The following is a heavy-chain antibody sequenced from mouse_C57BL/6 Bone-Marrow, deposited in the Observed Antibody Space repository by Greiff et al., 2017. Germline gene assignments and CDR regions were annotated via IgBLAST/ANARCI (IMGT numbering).Heavy chain of an antibody. D-gene: IGHD2-3*01. V-gene: IGHV1-76*01. CDR2: IYPGSANT. CDR3: ARVEWLLPYYFDY. CDR1: GYTFTAYY. Sequence: QVQLQQSGAELVRPGASVKLSCKASGYTFTAYYINWVKQRPGQGLEWIARIYPGSANTYYNEKFKGKATLTGEKSSSTAYMQLSSLTSEDSAVYFCARVEWLLPYYFDYWGQGTTLTVSS. J-gene: IGHJ2*01.